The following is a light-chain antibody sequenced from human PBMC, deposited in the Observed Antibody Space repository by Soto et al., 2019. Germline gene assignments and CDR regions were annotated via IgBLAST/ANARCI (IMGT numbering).Light chain of an antibody. Sequence: DIQMTQSPSSLSSSVGDRVTVSFRASQSISSYLNWYQQKPGKAPKLLIYAASSLQSGVPSRFSGSGSGTDFTLTISSLQPEDFATYYCQQSYSTPFFGQGTRLEIK. V-gene: IGKV1-39*01. CDR1: QSISSY. J-gene: IGKJ5*01. CDR2: AAS. CDR3: QQSYSTPF.